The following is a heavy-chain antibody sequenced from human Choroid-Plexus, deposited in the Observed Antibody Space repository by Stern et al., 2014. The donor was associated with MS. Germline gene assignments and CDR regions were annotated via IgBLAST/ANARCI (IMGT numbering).Heavy chain of an antibody. CDR3: ARDNRHYDTTGSYAFDI. V-gene: IGHV1-69*06. D-gene: IGHD3-22*01. Sequence: VQLVESGAEVKKPGSSVKVSCKASGGSFSSYAFNWVRLGPGQGLEWMGGIIPIIGTANYAQKFQGRVTIAADTFTRTVYMELSSLTSEDTAVYYCARDNRHYDTTGSYAFDIWGQGTVVTVSS. CDR2: IIPIIGTA. J-gene: IGHJ3*02. CDR1: GGSFSSYA.